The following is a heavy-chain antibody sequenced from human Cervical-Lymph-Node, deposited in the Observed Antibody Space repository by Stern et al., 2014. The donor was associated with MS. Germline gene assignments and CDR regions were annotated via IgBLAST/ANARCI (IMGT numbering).Heavy chain of an antibody. D-gene: IGHD6-13*01. V-gene: IGHV3-23*04. Sequence: EVQLVQSGGDLVQPGGSLRLSCAASGFTFSSYAMNWVRQAPGKGLEWVSAISGSGGHTYYADSVKGRFTISRDNSKNTLYLLMNSLRAEDTAVYYCGEGRAAAGNFDYWGQGTLVTVSS. J-gene: IGHJ4*02. CDR2: ISGSGGHT. CDR1: GFTFSSYA. CDR3: GEGRAAAGNFDY.